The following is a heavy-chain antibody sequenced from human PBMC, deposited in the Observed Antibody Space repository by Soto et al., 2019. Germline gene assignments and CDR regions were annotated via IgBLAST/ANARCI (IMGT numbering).Heavy chain of an antibody. CDR3: ARRERAAGTDWWFDP. CDR2: IYYSGST. CDR1: GGSISSSSFH. V-gene: IGHV4-39*01. D-gene: IGHD6-13*01. Sequence: QLQLQESGPGLVKPSETLSLTCTVSGGSISSSSFHWGWIRQPPGKGLAWIGSIYYSGSTYYSPSLKSRVPMSVVTSKNQFSLTLSSVTAADTAVYYCARRERAAGTDWWFDPWGQGTLVTVSS. J-gene: IGHJ5*02.